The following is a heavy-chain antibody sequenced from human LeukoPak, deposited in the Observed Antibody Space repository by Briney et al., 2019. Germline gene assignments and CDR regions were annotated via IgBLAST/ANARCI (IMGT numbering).Heavy chain of an antibody. D-gene: IGHD3-10*01. Sequence: GGSLRLSCAASGFTFSDYGMHWVRQAPGKGLEWVALISYDGGNKFYADSVRDRFTISRDNSKNTLFLQMSSLRIEDTAVYYCAKVFEVRGARRPKDYWGQGTLVIVSS. CDR3: AKVFEVRGARRPKDY. CDR2: ISYDGGNK. J-gene: IGHJ4*02. CDR1: GFTFSDYG. V-gene: IGHV3-30*18.